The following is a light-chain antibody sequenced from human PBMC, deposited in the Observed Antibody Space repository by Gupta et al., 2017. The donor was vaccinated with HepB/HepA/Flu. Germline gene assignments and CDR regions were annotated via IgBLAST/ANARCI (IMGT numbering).Light chain of an antibody. J-gene: IGLJ1*01. CDR3: QSYDNMDV. CDR2: EDY. Sequence: NFMLTQPHSVSGSPGETVIISCTRSSGSIASNDVQWYQQRPGSAPTTLIYEDYQRPSGVPGRFSGSIDISSNSASLTISGLKTEDEAEYYCQSYDNMDVFGTGTKSHRP. CDR1: SGSIASND. V-gene: IGLV6-57*03.